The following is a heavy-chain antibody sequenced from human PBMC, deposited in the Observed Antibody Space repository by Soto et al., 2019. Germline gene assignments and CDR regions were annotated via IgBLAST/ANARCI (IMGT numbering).Heavy chain of an antibody. J-gene: IGHJ4*02. CDR3: ARVPGRL. V-gene: IGHV3-53*02. Sequence: QLVETGGGLIQPGTSLTLSCAASGFSVSRNYMTWVRQAPGKGLEWVSFVYSGGDTFYADSVKGRFILSRDDSQNTMYLQMNNLRAEDKAVYYCARVPGRLWGRGTLVTVAS. CDR1: GFSVSRNY. CDR2: VYSGGDT. D-gene: IGHD3-10*01.